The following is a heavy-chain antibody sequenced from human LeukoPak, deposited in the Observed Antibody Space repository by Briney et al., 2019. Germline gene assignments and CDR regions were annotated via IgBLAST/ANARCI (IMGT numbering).Heavy chain of an antibody. CDR2: ISSSGSTI. CDR1: GFTFSDYY. J-gene: IGHJ4*02. CDR3: ARDPARGIADY. Sequence: GVSLRLSCAASGFTFSDYYMSWIRQAPGKGLEWVSYISSSGSTIYYADSVKGRFTISRDNAKNSLYLQMNSPRAEDTAVYYCARDPARGIADYWGQGTLVTVSS. D-gene: IGHD3-10*01. V-gene: IGHV3-11*01.